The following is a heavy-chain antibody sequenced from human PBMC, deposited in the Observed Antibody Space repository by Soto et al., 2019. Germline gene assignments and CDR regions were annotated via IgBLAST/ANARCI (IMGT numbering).Heavy chain of an antibody. D-gene: IGHD3-16*01. CDR1: GGSFSGYY. CDR3: ARGGRGWARRNDAFDI. Sequence: QVQLQQWGAGLLKPSETLSLTCAVYGGSFSGYYWSWIRQPPGKGLEWIGEINHSGSTNYNPSLKSRVTISVDTSKNQFYLKLSSVTAADTAVYYCARGGRGWARRNDAFDIWGQGTMVTVSS. CDR2: INHSGST. J-gene: IGHJ3*02. V-gene: IGHV4-34*01.